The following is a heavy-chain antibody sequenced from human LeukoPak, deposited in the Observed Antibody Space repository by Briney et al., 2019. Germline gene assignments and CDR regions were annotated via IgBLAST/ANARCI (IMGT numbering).Heavy chain of an antibody. CDR1: GGSFSGYY. Sequence: PSETLSLTCAVYGGSFSGYYWSWIRQPPGKGLEWIGEIYHSGRTYYNPSLKSRVSISVETSKNQFSLKVSSVTAVDTAVYFCARLYSASSGLNYFDYWGQGTLVSVSS. V-gene: IGHV4-34*01. CDR2: IYHSGRT. D-gene: IGHD6-6*01. CDR3: ARLYSASSGLNYFDY. J-gene: IGHJ4*02.